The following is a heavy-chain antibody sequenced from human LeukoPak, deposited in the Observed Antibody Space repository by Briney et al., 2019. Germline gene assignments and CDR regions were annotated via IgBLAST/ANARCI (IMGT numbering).Heavy chain of an antibody. CDR1: GGTFSSYA. CDR2: IIPIFGTA. CDR3: ASVGLGWNGYSGFDY. Sequence: SVKVSCKASGGTFSSYAISWVRQAPGQGLEWMGVIIPIFGTANYAQKFQGRVTITADESTSTDYMELSSLRSEDTAVYYCASVGLGWNGYSGFDYWGQGTLVTVSS. D-gene: IGHD1-26*01. V-gene: IGHV1-69*13. J-gene: IGHJ4*02.